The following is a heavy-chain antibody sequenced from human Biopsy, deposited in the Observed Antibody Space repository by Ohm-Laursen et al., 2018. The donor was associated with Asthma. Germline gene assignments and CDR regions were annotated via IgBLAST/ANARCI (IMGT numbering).Heavy chain of an antibody. V-gene: IGHV3-53*01. J-gene: IGHJ4*02. Sequence: GSLRLSCAASGFAVSRDHMFWVRQAPGKGLEWVSVIYSGGTSHTADSVRGRFAISRDYSKNTLYLQMNSLRAEDTAAYYCARGDSSNWSHYYFDYWGQGTLVTVSS. CDR3: ARGDSSNWSHYYFDY. D-gene: IGHD3-22*01. CDR2: IYSGGTS. CDR1: GFAVSRDH.